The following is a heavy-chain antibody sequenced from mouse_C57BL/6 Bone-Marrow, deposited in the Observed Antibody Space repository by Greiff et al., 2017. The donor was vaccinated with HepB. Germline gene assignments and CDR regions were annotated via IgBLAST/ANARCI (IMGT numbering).Heavy chain of an antibody. CDR3: AGDRERHHYFDY. D-gene: IGHD6-1*01. V-gene: IGHV5-16*01. CDR1: GFTFTDYY. Sequence: EVKLVESEGGLVQPGSSMKLSCTASGFTFTDYYMAWVRQVPGKGLEWVAKINPDGSSTYYLDSFKSRFIISRDNAKNTLYLQMSSLKSEDSATYYCAGDRERHHYFDYWGRGNAITVTA. CDR2: INPDGSST. J-gene: IGHJ2*01.